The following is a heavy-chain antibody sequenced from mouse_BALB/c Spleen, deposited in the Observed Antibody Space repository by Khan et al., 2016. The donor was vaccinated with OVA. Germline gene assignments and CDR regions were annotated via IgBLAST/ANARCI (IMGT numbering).Heavy chain of an antibody. CDR3: ASHLTGSFAY. V-gene: IGHV5-6*01. CDR2: INRDGYYT. Sequence: EVELVESGGDLVKPGGSLRLSCAASGFTFSTYAMSWVRQPPDKRLEWVATINRDGYYTYYPATLQGRFTISRNNAENTLYLQMSSLKSEDTAIYYCASHLTGSFAYWGQGTLVTVSA. CDR1: GFTFSTYA. D-gene: IGHD4-1*01. J-gene: IGHJ3*01.